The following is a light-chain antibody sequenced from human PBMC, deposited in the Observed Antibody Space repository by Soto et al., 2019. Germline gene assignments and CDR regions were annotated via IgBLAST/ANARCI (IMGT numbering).Light chain of an antibody. CDR1: QGFGY. V-gene: IGKV3-20*01. Sequence: EIVLTQSPGTLSLSPGERATLSCRASQGFGYLAWYQQKPGQSPRLLLYGASNRATGVPDRFSGSGSGTDFTLTISSLEPEDFAVYFCQQWHSSPSITFGQGTRLEIK. J-gene: IGKJ5*01. CDR3: QQWHSSPSIT. CDR2: GAS.